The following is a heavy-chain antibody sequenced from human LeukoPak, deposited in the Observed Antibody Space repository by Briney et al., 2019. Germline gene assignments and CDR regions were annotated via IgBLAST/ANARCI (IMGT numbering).Heavy chain of an antibody. CDR2: ISWNSGSI. J-gene: IGHJ4*02. V-gene: IGHV3-9*01. Sequence: PGRSLRLSCAASGFTFDDYAMHWARQAPGKGLEWVSGISWNSGSIGYADSVKGRFTISRDNAKNSLYLQMNSLRAEDTALYYCAKDTSGSGWYELDYWGQGTLVTVSS. CDR3: AKDTSGSGWYELDY. D-gene: IGHD6-19*01. CDR1: GFTFDDYA.